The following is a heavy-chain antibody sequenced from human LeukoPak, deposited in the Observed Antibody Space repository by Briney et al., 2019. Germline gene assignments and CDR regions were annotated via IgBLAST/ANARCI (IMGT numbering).Heavy chain of an antibody. J-gene: IGHJ4*02. CDR1: GGSISSYY. Sequence: SETLSLTCTVSGGSISSYYWSWIRQPPGKGLEWIGYIYYSGSTNYNPSLKSRVTISVDTSKNQFSLKLSSVTAADTAVYYCARDHGEYYYDSSGYYFGYWGQGTLVTVSS. CDR3: ARDHGEYYYDSSGYYFGY. CDR2: IYYSGST. D-gene: IGHD3-22*01. V-gene: IGHV4-59*12.